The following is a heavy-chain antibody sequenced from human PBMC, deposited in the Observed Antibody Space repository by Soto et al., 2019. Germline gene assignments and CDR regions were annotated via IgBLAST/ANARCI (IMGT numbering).Heavy chain of an antibody. J-gene: IGHJ4*02. CDR2: IYWNADK. CDR1: GFSLSTSGVG. Sequence: QITLKESGPPLVKPTQTLTLTCTFSGFSLSTSGVGVGWIRQPPGKALEWLALIYWNADKRYSPSPKSRLTITKDTTKHQVVLTMTNLDPVDTSTYYCAHRLWDPLHSSSWHPSVYYFDYWGQGTLVTVSS. D-gene: IGHD6-13*01. CDR3: AHRLWDPLHSSSWHPSVYYFDY. V-gene: IGHV2-5*01.